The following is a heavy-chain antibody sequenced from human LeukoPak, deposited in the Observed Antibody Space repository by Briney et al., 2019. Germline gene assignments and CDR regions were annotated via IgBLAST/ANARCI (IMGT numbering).Heavy chain of an antibody. Sequence: SVKVSCKASGGTFISYAISWVRQAPGQGLEWMGRIIPILGIANYAQKFQGRVTITADKSTSTAYMELSSLRSEDTAVYYCARSYDYGDFGYYFDYWGQGTLVTVSS. CDR3: ARSYDYGDFGYYFDY. CDR2: IIPILGIA. D-gene: IGHD4-17*01. V-gene: IGHV1-69*04. CDR1: GGTFISYA. J-gene: IGHJ4*02.